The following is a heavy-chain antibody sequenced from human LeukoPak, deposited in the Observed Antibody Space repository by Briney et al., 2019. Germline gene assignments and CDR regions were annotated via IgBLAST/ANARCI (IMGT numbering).Heavy chain of an antibody. V-gene: IGHV3-9*01. J-gene: IGHJ6*03. CDR1: GFTFDDYA. CDR2: ISWNSGSI. Sequence: GGSLRLSCAASGFTFDDYAMHWVRQAPGKGLEWVSGISWNSGSIGYADSVKGRFTISRDNAKNSPYLQMNSLRAKDTAVYYCAKAGSPHYYYYYMDVWGKGTTVTVSS. CDR3: AKAGSPHYYYYYMDV.